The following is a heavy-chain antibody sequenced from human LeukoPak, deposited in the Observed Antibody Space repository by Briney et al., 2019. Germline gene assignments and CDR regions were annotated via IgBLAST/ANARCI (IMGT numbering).Heavy chain of an antibody. CDR2: IRSKAYGGAT. CDR3: TRAFSYYYDSSDAFDI. CDR1: GFTFGDYA. D-gene: IGHD3-22*01. J-gene: IGHJ3*02. Sequence: GGSLRLSCTASGFTFGDYAMSWFRQAPGKGLEWVGFIRSKAYGGATEYAASVKGRFTTSRDDSKSIAYLQMNSLKTEDTAVYYCTRAFSYYYDSSDAFDIWGQGTMVTVSS. V-gene: IGHV3-49*03.